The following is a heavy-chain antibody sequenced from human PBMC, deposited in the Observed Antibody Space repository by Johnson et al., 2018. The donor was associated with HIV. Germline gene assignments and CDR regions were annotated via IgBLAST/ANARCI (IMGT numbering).Heavy chain of an antibody. D-gene: IGHD4-11*01. J-gene: IGHJ3*01. CDR1: EFSFSTYA. CDR2: IWYDGSNK. V-gene: IGHV3-33*03. Sequence: QVQLVESGGGVVQPGRSLRLSCAASEFSFSTYAMHWVRQAPGKGLEWVALIWYDGSNKNYADSVKGRFTISRDNSKNTMSLQMNSIRAEDTAIYYCARDYNGVFDVWGQGTLVTVSS. CDR3: ARDYNGVFDV.